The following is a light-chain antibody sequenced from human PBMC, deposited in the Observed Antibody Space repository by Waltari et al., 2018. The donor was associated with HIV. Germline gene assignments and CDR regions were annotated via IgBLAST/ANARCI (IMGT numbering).Light chain of an antibody. J-gene: IGLJ3*02. CDR1: SPNIGSNY. CDR2: RSN. V-gene: IGLV1-47*01. CDR3: ATWDDSLSGPV. Sequence: QSVLTQPPSASGTPGQRVANSCSGSSPNIGSNYVYWNQQLPGAAPKVLIYRSNQRPSGVPDRFSGSKSGTSASLAIGALRSEDEADYYCATWDDSLSGPVFGGGTKLTVL.